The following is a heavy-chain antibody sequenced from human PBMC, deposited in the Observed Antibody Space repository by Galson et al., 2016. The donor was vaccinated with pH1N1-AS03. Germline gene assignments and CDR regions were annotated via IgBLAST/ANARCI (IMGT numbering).Heavy chain of an antibody. D-gene: IGHD3-22*01. CDR2: LIPIFHTP. CDR1: GGTFSSYA. CDR3: ASSPDYSDTSVYYGTAY. Sequence: SVKVSCKASGGTFSSYAFTWVRQAPGQGLEWVGGLIPIFHTPNYAQKFQGRVTIIADKSTSTAYMELRSLTSEDTAVYYCASSPDYSDTSVYYGTAYWGQRTLVTVSS. V-gene: IGHV1-69*06. J-gene: IGHJ4*02.